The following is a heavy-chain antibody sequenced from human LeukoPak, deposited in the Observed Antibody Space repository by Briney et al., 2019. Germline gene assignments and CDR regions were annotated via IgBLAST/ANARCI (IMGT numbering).Heavy chain of an antibody. D-gene: IGHD6-13*01. CDR3: AKAAPGQRLVVDYFDY. CDR1: CIIFGYYA. J-gene: IGHJ4*02. CDR2: FGWDSVKI. V-gene: IGHV3-9*01. Sequence: PGTFMSLSCAAACIIFGYYASNLLRQVPKKGLEMVSSFGWDSVKIGCADSVKGRFTISRDNAKNSLYLQMNSLRPEDTAFYYCAKAAPGQRLVVDYFDYWGQGILVTVSS.